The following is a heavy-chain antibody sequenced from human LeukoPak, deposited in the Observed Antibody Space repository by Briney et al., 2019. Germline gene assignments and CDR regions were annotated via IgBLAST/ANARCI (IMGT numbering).Heavy chain of an antibody. Sequence: SETLSLTCTVSGGSISAYYWSWLRQPPGKGLEWIGYIYYSGGTNYNPSLKSRVTISVDTSKNQFSLKLTSVTAADTAVYYCARPLIVGSKGAFDIWGQGTMVTVSS. D-gene: IGHD3-22*01. CDR2: IYYSGGT. J-gene: IGHJ3*02. V-gene: IGHV4-59*08. CDR1: GGSISAYY. CDR3: ARPLIVGSKGAFDI.